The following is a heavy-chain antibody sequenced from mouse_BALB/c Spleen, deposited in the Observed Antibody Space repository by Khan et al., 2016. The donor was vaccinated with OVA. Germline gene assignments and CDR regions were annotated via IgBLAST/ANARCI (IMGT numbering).Heavy chain of an antibody. D-gene: IGHD1-1*01. Sequence: VQLQQSGAELAKPGASVKMSCKASGYTFINYWILWVKQRPGQGLEWIGYINPSTAYTEYNQNFKDKATLTEDKSSSTAYMQLSSLTSEDSAVYYGARRGLRWDFDYWGQGTTLTVSS. J-gene: IGHJ2*01. CDR1: GYTFINYW. V-gene: IGHV1-7*01. CDR2: INPSTAYT. CDR3: ARRGLRWDFDY.